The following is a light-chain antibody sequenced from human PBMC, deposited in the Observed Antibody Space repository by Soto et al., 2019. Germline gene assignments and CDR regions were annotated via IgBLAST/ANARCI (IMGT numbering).Light chain of an antibody. CDR2: WAS. Sequence: DIVMTQSPDSLAVSLGERATINCKSSLSVLYSSNNKNYLAWYQQKPGQPPKLLIYWASTRQSGVPGRFSGSGSGTDFTLTISSLQAEDVAVYYCQQSYSAPYTFGQGTKVEIK. V-gene: IGKV4-1*01. CDR3: QQSYSAPYT. J-gene: IGKJ2*01. CDR1: LSVLYSSNNKNY.